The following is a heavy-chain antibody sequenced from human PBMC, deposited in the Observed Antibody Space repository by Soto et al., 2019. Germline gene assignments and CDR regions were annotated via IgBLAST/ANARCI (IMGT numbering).Heavy chain of an antibody. CDR2: IYYSGST. D-gene: IGHD2-15*01. J-gene: IGHJ4*02. CDR1: GGPISSYY. CDR3: ARSGGSSLHY. V-gene: IGHV4-59*01. Sequence: SETLSLTCTVSGGPISSYYWSWIRQPPGKGLEWIGYIYYSGSTNYNPSLKSRVTISVDTSKNQFSLKLSSVTAADTAVYYCARSGGSSLHYWGQGTLVT.